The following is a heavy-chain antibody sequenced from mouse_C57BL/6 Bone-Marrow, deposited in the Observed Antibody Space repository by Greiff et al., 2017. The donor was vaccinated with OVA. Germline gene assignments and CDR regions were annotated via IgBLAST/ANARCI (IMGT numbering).Heavy chain of an antibody. V-gene: IGHV1-54*01. Sequence: QVQLQQSGAELVRPGTSVKVSCKASGYAFTNYLIEWVKQRPGQGLEWIGVINPGSGGTNYNEKFKGKATLTADKSSSTAYMQLSSLTSEDSAVYFCAREVITTVVASLDYWGQGTTLTVSS. J-gene: IGHJ2*01. CDR1: GYAFTNYL. CDR3: AREVITTVVASLDY. CDR2: INPGSGGT. D-gene: IGHD1-1*01.